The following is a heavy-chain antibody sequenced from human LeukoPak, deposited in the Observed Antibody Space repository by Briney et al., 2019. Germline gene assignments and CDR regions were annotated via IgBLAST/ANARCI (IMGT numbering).Heavy chain of an antibody. CDR3: ASARHDYGDYVNFDY. J-gene: IGHJ4*02. D-gene: IGHD4-17*01. CDR1: GYTFTSYG. V-gene: IGHV1-18*01. CDR2: ISAYNGNT. Sequence: ASVKVSCKASGYTFTSYGISWVRQAPGQGLEWMGWISAYNGNTNYAQKLQGRVTMTTDTSTSTAYMELRSLRSDDTAVYYCASARHDYGDYVNFDYWGQGTLVTVSS.